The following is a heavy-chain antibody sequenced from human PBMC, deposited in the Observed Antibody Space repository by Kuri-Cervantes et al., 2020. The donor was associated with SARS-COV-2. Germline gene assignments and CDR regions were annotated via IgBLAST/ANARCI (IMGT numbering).Heavy chain of an antibody. Sequence: LRPSSAVKGGSFSGYYWSWIRQPPGKGLEWIGEINHSGSTNYNPSLKSRVTISVDTSKNQFSLKLSSVTAADTAVYYCAGWPVVPAANPKWGIDYWGQGTLVTVSS. V-gene: IGHV4-34*01. D-gene: IGHD2-2*01. CDR2: INHSGST. J-gene: IGHJ4*02. CDR3: AGWPVVPAANPKWGIDY. CDR1: GGSFSGYY.